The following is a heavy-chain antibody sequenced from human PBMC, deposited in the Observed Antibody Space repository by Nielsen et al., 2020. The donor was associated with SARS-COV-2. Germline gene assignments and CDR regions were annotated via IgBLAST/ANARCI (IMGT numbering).Heavy chain of an antibody. J-gene: IGHJ5*02. CDR2: IYYRGST. CDR3: AMLVPSAMGKNWFDP. CDR1: GASISGSSNY. Sequence: SVTLSLTSTVSGASISGSSNYWSWIRPPPGKGLELIGYIYYRGSTDYNPSLKSRVTMSVDTSKNQISLKLSSVTPTDTAVYYCAMLVPSAMGKNWFDPWGQGTLVTVSS. V-gene: IGHV4-61*01. D-gene: IGHD2-2*01.